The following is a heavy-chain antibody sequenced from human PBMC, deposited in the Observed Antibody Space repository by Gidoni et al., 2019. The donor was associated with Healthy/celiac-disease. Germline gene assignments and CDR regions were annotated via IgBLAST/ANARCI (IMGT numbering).Heavy chain of an antibody. V-gene: IGHV1-69*01. Sequence: QVQLVQSGAEVKKPASSVKVSCKYSGGTFSSYAISWVRQAPGQGLEWMGGIIPIFGTANYAQKFQGRVTITSDESTSTAYMELSSLRSEDTAVYYCACNTAMDPGVEKSDYWGQGTLVTVSS. D-gene: IGHD5-18*01. CDR2: IIPIFGTA. CDR3: ACNTAMDPGVEKSDY. CDR1: GGTFSSYA. J-gene: IGHJ4*02.